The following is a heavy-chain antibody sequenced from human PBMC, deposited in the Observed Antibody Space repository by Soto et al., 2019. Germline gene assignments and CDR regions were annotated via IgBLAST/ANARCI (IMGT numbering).Heavy chain of an antibody. Sequence: PSQTLSLTCAVYGGSFCRYYSSWIRQPPGKGLEWIGEINHSGSTNYNPSLKSRVTISVDTSKNQFSLKLSSVTAADTAVYYCARSVPAARYYYYYYMVVWGKGTTVTVSS. D-gene: IGHD2-2*01. CDR2: INHSGST. CDR1: GGSFCRYY. CDR3: ARSVPAARYYYYYYMVV. J-gene: IGHJ6*03. V-gene: IGHV4-34*01.